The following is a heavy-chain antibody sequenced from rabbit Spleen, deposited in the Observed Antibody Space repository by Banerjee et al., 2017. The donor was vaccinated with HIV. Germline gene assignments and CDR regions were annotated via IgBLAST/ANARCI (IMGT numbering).Heavy chain of an antibody. CDR1: GFSFSSGYW. CDR3: ARDSDCRYGVGDVDLVL. D-gene: IGHD6-1*01. V-gene: IGHV1S45*01. Sequence: QEQLEESGGDLVKPGGSLTLTCKASGFSFSSGYWIKWVRQAPGKGLEWIGCINSGSRGTAYASWAKGRFTISKTSTTVDLRMTSLTAADTATYSCARDSDCRYGVGDVDLVLWGPGTLVTVS. CDR2: INSGSRGT. J-gene: IGHJ4*01.